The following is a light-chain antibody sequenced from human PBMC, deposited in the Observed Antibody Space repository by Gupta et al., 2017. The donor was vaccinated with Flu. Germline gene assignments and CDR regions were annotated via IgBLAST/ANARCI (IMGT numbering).Light chain of an antibody. CDR1: SSDVGTYKF. CDR2: EVS. J-gene: IGLJ1*01. CDR3: CSYAGINNHV. Sequence: SALTQPHSASGSPGPSVTISCTGTSSDVGTYKFVSWYQQRPGKAHKLIIYEVSGRPAGVPDRFSGSKSGNTASLTVSGLKEEEEADYYGCSYAGINNHVFGTGTKFTVL. V-gene: IGLV2-8*01.